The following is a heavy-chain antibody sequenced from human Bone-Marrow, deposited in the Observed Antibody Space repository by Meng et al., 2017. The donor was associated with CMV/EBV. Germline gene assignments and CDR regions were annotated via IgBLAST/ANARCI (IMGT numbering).Heavy chain of an antibody. D-gene: IGHD3-3*01. CDR3: AKGGGAARFWIY. CDR2: MRYDGSNK. V-gene: IGHV3-30*02. J-gene: IGHJ4*02. CDR1: GFTFSSYG. Sequence: GGSLRLSCAASGFTFSSYGMHWVRQAPGKGLEWVAFMRYDGSNKYYADSVKGRFTISRDNSKNTLYLQMNSLRAEDTAVYYCAKGGGAARFWIYWGQGTLVTVSS.